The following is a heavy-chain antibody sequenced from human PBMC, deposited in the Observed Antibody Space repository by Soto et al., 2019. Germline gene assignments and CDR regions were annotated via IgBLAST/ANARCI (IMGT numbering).Heavy chain of an antibody. D-gene: IGHD2-15*01. J-gene: IGHJ2*01. CDR1: GYTFNNYG. Sequence: QVQLVQSGAEVKKPGASVKVSCKASGYTFNNYGISWVRQAPGQGLEWMGWSGPYNGNTDHAQNFQGRVTMTTDTSTNTAYMELRSLRSDDTALYYCARCYCSVGSCYTCWHFDLWGRGTLVTVSS. CDR2: SGPYNGNT. V-gene: IGHV1-18*01. CDR3: ARCYCSVGSCYTCWHFDL.